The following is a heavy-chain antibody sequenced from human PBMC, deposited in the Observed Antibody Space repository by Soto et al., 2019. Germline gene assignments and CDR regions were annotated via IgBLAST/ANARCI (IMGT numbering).Heavy chain of an antibody. Sequence: PGGSLRLSCAASGFTFDDYAMHWVRQAPGKGLEWVSGISWNSGSIGYADSVKGRFTISRDNAKNSLYLQMNSLRAEDTALYYCAKDKTLSGWYAFDYWGQGTLVTVSS. J-gene: IGHJ4*02. CDR2: ISWNSGSI. D-gene: IGHD6-19*01. CDR1: GFTFDDYA. CDR3: AKDKTLSGWYAFDY. V-gene: IGHV3-9*01.